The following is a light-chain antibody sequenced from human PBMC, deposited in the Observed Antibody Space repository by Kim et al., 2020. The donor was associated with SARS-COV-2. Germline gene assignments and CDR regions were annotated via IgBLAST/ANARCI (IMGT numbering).Light chain of an antibody. J-gene: IGKJ1*01. CDR1: QSVTSSY. CDR3: QQYGIPSWT. V-gene: IGKV3-20*01. CDR2: GAS. Sequence: IVLTQSPGTLSLSPGERATLSCRASQSVTSSYFAWYQQKPGQAPRLLIYGASSRATGISDRFSGSGSGTDFSLTISRLEPEDFAVYFCQQYGIPSWTGGQGTNVDIK.